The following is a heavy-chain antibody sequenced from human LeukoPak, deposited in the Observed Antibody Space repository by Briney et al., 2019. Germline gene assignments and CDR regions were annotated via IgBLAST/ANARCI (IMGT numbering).Heavy chain of an antibody. CDR1: GGSISSYY. V-gene: IGHV4-4*07. J-gene: IGHJ4*02. CDR3: AREGGYYDSSGYQEQIDY. CDR2: IYTSGST. Sequence: SETLSLTCTVSGGSISSYYWSWLRQPAGKGLEWIGRIYTSGSTNYNPSLKSRVTMSVDTSKNQFSLKPSSVTAADTAVYYCAREGGYYDSSGYQEQIDYWGQGTLVTVSS. D-gene: IGHD3-22*01.